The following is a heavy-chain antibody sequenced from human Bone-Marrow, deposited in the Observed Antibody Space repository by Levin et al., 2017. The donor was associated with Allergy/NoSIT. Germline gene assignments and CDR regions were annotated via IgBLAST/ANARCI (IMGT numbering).Heavy chain of an antibody. Sequence: GGSLRLSCAASGFTFSSYWMHWVRQAPGKGLVWVSRINSDGSSTSYADSVKGRFTISRDNAKNTLYLQMNSLRAEDTAVYYCAVSYGAERLFDYWGQGTLVTVSS. CDR2: INSDGSST. V-gene: IGHV3-74*01. CDR3: AVSYGAERLFDY. J-gene: IGHJ4*02. D-gene: IGHD5-18*01. CDR1: GFTFSSYW.